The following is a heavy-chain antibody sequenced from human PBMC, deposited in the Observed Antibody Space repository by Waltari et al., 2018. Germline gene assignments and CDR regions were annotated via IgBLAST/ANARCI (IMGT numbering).Heavy chain of an antibody. Sequence: QVQLQQWGAGLLKPSETLSLTCAVYGGSFSGYYWSWIRQPPGKGLGWIGELNHSGSTNYNPSLKRRVTISVDTSKNQFSLKLSSVTAADTAVYYCARAIRRRLNVLRFLEWLFPTPWGQGTLVTVSS. CDR2: LNHSGST. J-gene: IGHJ5*02. CDR1: GGSFSGYY. D-gene: IGHD3-3*01. CDR3: ARAIRRRLNVLRFLEWLFPTP. V-gene: IGHV4-34*01.